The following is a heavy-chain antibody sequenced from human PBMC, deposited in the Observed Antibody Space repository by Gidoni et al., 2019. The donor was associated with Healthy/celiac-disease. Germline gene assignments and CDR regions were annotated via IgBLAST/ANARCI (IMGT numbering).Heavy chain of an antibody. CDR3: ARDFIQPTPWPRVGYYFDY. J-gene: IGHJ4*02. CDR2: IYHSGST. Sequence: WCWIRQPPGKGLEWIGSIYHSGSTYYNPSLKSRVTISVDTSKNQFSLKLSSVTAADTAVYYCARDFIQPTPWPRVGYYFDYWGQGTLVTVSS. V-gene: IGHV4-38-2*02. D-gene: IGHD5-18*01.